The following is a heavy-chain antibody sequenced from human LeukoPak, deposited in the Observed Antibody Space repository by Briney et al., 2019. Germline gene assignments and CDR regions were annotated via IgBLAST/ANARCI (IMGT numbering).Heavy chain of an antibody. CDR2: ISSSSSYI. CDR1: GFTFSSYS. CDR3: ARDITYDFWSGYPYGMDV. J-gene: IGHJ6*02. Sequence: GGSLRLSCAASGFTFSSYSMNWVRQAPGKGLEWVSSISSSSSYIYHADSVKGRFTISRDNAKNSLYLQMNSLRAEDTAVYYCARDITYDFWSGYPYGMDVWGQGTTVTVSS. D-gene: IGHD3-3*01. V-gene: IGHV3-21*01.